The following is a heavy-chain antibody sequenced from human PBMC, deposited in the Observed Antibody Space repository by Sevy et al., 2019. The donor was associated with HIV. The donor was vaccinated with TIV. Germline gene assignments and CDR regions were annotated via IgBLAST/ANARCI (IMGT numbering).Heavy chain of an antibody. CDR1: GFTVSSDY. D-gene: IGHD6-13*01. Sequence: GGSLRLSCAASGFTVSSDYMTWVRQAPGKGLEWVSVIYRGGTTYYVDSVKGRFSISRDNSKNTVYLQLNSLRAEDTAVYYCAGGSSSTWQAGYEGMAVWGQGTTVTVSS. CDR3: AGGSSSTWQAGYEGMAV. CDR2: IYRGGTT. V-gene: IGHV3-66*01. J-gene: IGHJ6*02.